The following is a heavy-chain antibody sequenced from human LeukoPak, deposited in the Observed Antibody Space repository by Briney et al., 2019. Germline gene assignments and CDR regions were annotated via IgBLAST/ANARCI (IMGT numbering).Heavy chain of an antibody. CDR2: IWYDGSNK. Sequence: GGSLRLSCAASGFTFSSYGMHWVRQAPGKGLEWVTVIWYDGSNKYYADSVEGRFTISRDNSKNTLYLQMNSLRAEDTAVYYCARDIYGDYCDYWGQGTLVTVSS. CDR1: GFTFSSYG. J-gene: IGHJ4*02. V-gene: IGHV3-33*01. CDR3: ARDIYGDYCDY. D-gene: IGHD4-17*01.